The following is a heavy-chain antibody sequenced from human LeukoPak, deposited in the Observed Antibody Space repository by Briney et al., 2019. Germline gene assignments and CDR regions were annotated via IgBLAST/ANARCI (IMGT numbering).Heavy chain of an antibody. CDR1: GGTFSSYA. CDR2: IIPIFGTA. Sequence: SVKVSCKASGGTFSSYAISWVRQAPGQGLEWMGGIIPIFGTANYAQKFQGRVTITADESTSTAYMELSSLRSEDTAVYYCARETNLYGLELDYWGQGTLVTVSS. CDR3: ARETNLYGLELDY. D-gene: IGHD3-10*01. V-gene: IGHV1-69*13. J-gene: IGHJ4*02.